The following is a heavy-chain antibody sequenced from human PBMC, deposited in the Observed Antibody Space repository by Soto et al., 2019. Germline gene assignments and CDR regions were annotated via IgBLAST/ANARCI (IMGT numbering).Heavy chain of an antibody. CDR3: ATRSGSYAHGGMDV. Sequence: QVQLVQSGAEVKKPGASVKVSCKVSGYTLTELSMHWVRQAPGKGLEWMGGFDPEDGETIYAQKFQGRVTMTEDTSTDAADMELSSLRSVDTAVYYCATRSGSYAHGGMDVWGQGTTVTVSS. V-gene: IGHV1-24*01. D-gene: IGHD3-16*01. CDR2: FDPEDGET. J-gene: IGHJ6*02. CDR1: GYTLTELS.